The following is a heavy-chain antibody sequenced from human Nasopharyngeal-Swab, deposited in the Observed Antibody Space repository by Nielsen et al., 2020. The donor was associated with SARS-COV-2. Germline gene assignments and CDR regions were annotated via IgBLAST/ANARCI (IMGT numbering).Heavy chain of an antibody. CDR3: ARDWAHYYGSGALLLWWFDP. CDR2: ISYDGSNK. V-gene: IGHV3-30-3*01. Sequence: GESLQISRAASGFTFSSYAMHWVRQAPGKGPEWVAVISYDGSNKYYADSVKGRFTISRDNSKNTLYLQMNSLRAEDTAVYYCARDWAHYYGSGALLLWWFDPWGQGTLVTVSS. J-gene: IGHJ5*02. CDR1: GFTFSSYA. D-gene: IGHD3-10*01.